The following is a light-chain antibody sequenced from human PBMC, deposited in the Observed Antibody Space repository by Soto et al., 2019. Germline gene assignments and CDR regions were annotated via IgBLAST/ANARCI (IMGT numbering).Light chain of an antibody. J-gene: IGLJ3*02. V-gene: IGLV4-60*02. CDR1: SGHISYV. CDR3: ETWDSNSWV. CDR2: LEGTGTY. Sequence: QAVVTQSSSASASLGSSVKLTCTLSSGHISYVVAWHQQQPGEAPRFLMRLEGTGTYNKGSGVPDRFSGSSSGTDRYLTISNLQFEDEADYYCETWDSNSWVFGGGTKLTVL.